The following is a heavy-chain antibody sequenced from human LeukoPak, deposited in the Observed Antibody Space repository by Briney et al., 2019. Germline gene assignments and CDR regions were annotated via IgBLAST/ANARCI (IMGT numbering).Heavy chain of an antibody. CDR3: ARERSQQLVRINWFDS. Sequence: GGSLRLSCAASGLTFDDYCTSWVRQAPGKGLEWVSGINWNGGSTGYADSVKGRFTISRDTAKNSLYLQMNSQRAEDTALYYCARERSQQLVRINWFDSWGQGTLVTVSS. CDR1: GLTFDDYC. D-gene: IGHD6-6*01. CDR2: INWNGGST. V-gene: IGHV3-20*04. J-gene: IGHJ5*01.